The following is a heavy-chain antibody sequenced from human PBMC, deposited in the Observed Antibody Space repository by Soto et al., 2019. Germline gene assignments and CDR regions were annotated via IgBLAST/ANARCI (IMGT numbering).Heavy chain of an antibody. D-gene: IGHD3-3*01. V-gene: IGHV4-59*01. CDR3: ARDRVEHNYDFWSGYLSYYYYYGMDV. J-gene: IGHJ6*02. CDR1: GGSISSYY. CDR2: IYYSGST. Sequence: PSETLSLTCTVSGGSISSYYWSWIRQPLGKGLEWIGYIYYSGSTNYNPSLKSRVTISVDTSKNQFSLKLSSVTAADTAVYYCARDRVEHNYDFWSGYLSYYYYYGMDVWGQGTTVTVSS.